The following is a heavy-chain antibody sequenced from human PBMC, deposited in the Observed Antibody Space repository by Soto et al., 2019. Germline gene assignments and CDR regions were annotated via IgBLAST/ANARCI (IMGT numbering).Heavy chain of an antibody. Sequence: QVQLQQSGAGLLKPSETLSLTCAVYGESFSGYIWTWIRQTPGKGLQWIGQINHSGSANYNPSLKSRVTISVHTSASQSSLELSSVTAADTAVYYCARGLISGSHYSGGWYYFDSWGQGTQVTVSS. CDR3: ARGLISGSHYSGGWYYFDS. D-gene: IGHD1-26*01. CDR1: GESFSGYI. V-gene: IGHV4-34*01. CDR2: INHSGSA. J-gene: IGHJ4*02.